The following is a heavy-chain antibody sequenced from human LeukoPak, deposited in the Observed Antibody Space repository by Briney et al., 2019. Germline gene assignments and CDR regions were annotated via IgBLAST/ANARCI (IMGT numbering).Heavy chain of an antibody. V-gene: IGHV1-18*01. CDR3: ARASFDH. J-gene: IGHJ4*02. CDR1: GYTFVTYG. CDR2: ISTHNGNT. Sequence: ASVKVSCKASGYTFVTYGINWVRQAPGQGPEWIGWISTHNGNTKYALKFQDRVTLTRDTSTTTAYMELKSLTSDDRAVYYCARASFDHWGQGTLVIISS.